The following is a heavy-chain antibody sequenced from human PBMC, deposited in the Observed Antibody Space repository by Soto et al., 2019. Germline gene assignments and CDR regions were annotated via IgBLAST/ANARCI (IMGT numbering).Heavy chain of an antibody. CDR2: ISRDGSNK. V-gene: IGHV3-23*01. Sequence: GGSLRLSCAASGFTFSSYAMSWVRQAPGKGLEWVSEISRDGSNKFYGEPVKGRFSVSRDNFKNTLYLQMHSLRAEDTAIYYCAKLLDYWSGSPLGNWGQGTLVTVSS. D-gene: IGHD3-3*01. CDR3: AKLLDYWSGSPLGN. CDR1: GFTFSSYA. J-gene: IGHJ4*02.